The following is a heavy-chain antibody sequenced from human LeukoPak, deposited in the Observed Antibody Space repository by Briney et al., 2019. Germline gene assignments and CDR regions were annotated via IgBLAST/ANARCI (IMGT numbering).Heavy chain of an antibody. CDR3: ARDMFYHSSGYSDAFDF. V-gene: IGHV4-4*07. D-gene: IGHD3-22*01. Sequence: SETLSLTCTVSGGSISSNYWSWIRQPAGKGLEWIGRIYTSGTTNYNPSLKSRVTMSVDTSKNQFSLNLTSVTAADTAVYYCARDMFYHSSGYSDAFDFWGQGTKVTVSS. CDR1: GGSISSNY. CDR2: IYTSGTT. J-gene: IGHJ3*01.